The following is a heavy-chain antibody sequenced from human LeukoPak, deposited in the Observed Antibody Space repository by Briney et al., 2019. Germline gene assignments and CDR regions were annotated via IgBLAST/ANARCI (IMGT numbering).Heavy chain of an antibody. CDR3: ARVRYYDFRSGYYSRWFDP. V-gene: IGHV4-59*11. J-gene: IGHJ5*02. CDR2: IYYSGST. CDR1: GGSISSHY. Sequence: PSETLSLTCTVSGGSISSHYWSWIRQPPGKGLEWIGYIYYSGSTNYNPTLKSRVTISVDTSKNHFSLKLSSVAAADTAVYYCARVRYYDFRSGYYSRWFDPWGQGTLVTVSS. D-gene: IGHD3-3*01.